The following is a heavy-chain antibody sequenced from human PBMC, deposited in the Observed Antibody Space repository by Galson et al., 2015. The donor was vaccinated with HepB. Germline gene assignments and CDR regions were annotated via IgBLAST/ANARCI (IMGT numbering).Heavy chain of an antibody. CDR1: GYTLTDYY. D-gene: IGHD6-13*01. CDR2: INPNGGGT. J-gene: IGHJ5*02. Sequence: SVKVSCKASGYTLTDYYIHWVRQAPGQGLEWMGWINPNGGGTNYAQKFQDRVTMTRDTSISTAYMELSRLRFDDTAVYYCARAPGIASWYQPGPSWGQGTLVIVSS. V-gene: IGHV1-2*02. CDR3: ARAPGIASWYQPGPS.